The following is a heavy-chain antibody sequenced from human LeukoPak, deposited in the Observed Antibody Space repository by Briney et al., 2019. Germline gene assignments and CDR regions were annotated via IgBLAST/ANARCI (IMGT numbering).Heavy chain of an antibody. D-gene: IGHD3-10*01. V-gene: IGHV3-21*01. J-gene: IGHJ4*02. CDR1: GFTFSTYT. CDR3: ARDPNYYGSGSYFAYFDQ. Sequence: PGGSLRLSCAASGFTFSTYTMNWVRQAPGKGLEWVSSISTSSTYIYYADSVKGRFTISRDNSKNTLYLQKNSLRAEDTAVYYCARDPNYYGSGSYFAYFDQWGQGTLVTVSS. CDR2: ISTSSTYI.